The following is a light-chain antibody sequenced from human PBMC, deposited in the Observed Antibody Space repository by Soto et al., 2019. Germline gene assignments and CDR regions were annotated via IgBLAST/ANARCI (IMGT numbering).Light chain of an antibody. V-gene: IGLV2-23*02. CDR1: TSDVGSYNL. J-gene: IGLJ2*01. CDR3: CSYATPRQ. Sequence: QSVLTQPASVSGSPGQSITISCTGTTSDVGSYNLVSWYQQHPGKAPKLIIYEVSERPSGVSTRFPGSKSGNMASLTISGLQAEDGAEYYCCSYATPRQFGGGTKVTVL. CDR2: EVS.